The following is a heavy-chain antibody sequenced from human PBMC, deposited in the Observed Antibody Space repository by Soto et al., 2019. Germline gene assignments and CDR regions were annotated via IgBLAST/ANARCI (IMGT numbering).Heavy chain of an antibody. Sequence: SVKVSCKASGGTFSSYTISWVLQAPGQGLEWMGRIIPILGIANYAQKFQGRVTITADKSTSTAYMELSSLRSEDTAVYYCAITTITMVRGAKSYNWFDPWGQGTLVTVSS. J-gene: IGHJ5*02. CDR3: AITTITMVRGAKSYNWFDP. V-gene: IGHV1-69*02. CDR2: IIPILGIA. D-gene: IGHD3-10*01. CDR1: GGTFSSYT.